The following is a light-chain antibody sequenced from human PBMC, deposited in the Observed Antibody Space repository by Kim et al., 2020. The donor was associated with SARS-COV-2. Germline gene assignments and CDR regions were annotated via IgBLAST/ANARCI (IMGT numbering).Light chain of an antibody. Sequence: PGTTTTISARGARSAVGSYNLVSWYQQHAGKAPKLMIYEVTKRPSGVSNRCAGAKAGNAASLTISGLQAEDEADYYCCSYAGRSTLFGGGTQLTVL. J-gene: IGLJ3*02. CDR2: EVT. CDR1: RSAVGSYNL. CDR3: CSYAGRSTL. V-gene: IGLV2-23*02.